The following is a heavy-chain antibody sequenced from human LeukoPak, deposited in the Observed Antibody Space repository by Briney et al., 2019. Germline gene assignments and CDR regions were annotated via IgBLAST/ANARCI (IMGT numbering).Heavy chain of an antibody. CDR2: ISGSGGST. CDR1: GFTFSSYT. D-gene: IGHD2-8*02. Sequence: GSLRLSCAASGFTFSSYTMIWVRQAPGKGLEWVSGISGSGGSTYYAESVKGRFTISRDNSKNTLSLQMNSLRAEDTAVYYCAKVRVVSDYWGQGTLVTVSS. V-gene: IGHV3-23*01. CDR3: AKVRVVSDY. J-gene: IGHJ4*02.